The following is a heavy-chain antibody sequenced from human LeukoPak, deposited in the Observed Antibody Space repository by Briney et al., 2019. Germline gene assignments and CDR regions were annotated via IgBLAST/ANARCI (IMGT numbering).Heavy chain of an antibody. Sequence: ASVKVSCKASGYTFTSYGISWVRQAPGQGLEWMGWISAYNGNTNYAQKLQGRVTMTTDTSTSTAYMELRSLRPDDTAVYYCARDLGDVPPQNYYYYYMDVWGKGTTVTISS. J-gene: IGHJ6*03. CDR2: ISAYNGNT. D-gene: IGHD3-16*01. V-gene: IGHV1-18*01. CDR1: GYTFTSYG. CDR3: ARDLGDVPPQNYYYYYMDV.